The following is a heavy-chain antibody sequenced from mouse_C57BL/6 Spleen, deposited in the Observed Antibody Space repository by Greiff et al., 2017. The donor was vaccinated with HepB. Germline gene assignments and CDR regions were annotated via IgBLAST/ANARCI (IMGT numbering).Heavy chain of an antibody. D-gene: IGHD3-3*01. CDR1: GYTFTDYY. CDR3: ARGGLDY. J-gene: IGHJ2*01. CDR2: IYPGSGNT. Sequence: VKLQESGAELVRPGASVKLSCKASGYTFTDYYINWVKQRPGQGLEWIARIYPGSGNTYYNEKFKGKATLTAEKSSSTAYMQLSSLTSEDSAVYFCARGGLDYWGQGTTLTVSS. V-gene: IGHV1-76*01.